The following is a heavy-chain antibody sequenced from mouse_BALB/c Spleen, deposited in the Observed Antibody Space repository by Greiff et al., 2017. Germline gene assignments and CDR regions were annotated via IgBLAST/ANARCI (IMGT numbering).Heavy chain of an antibody. Sequence: VKVEESGGGLVKLGGSLKLSCAASGFTFSSYYMSWVRQTPEKRLELVAAINSNGGSTYYPDTVKGRFTISRDNAKNTLYLQMSSLKSEDTALYYCARGNNYFDYWGQGTTLTVSS. CDR3: ARGNNYFDY. J-gene: IGHJ2*01. CDR2: INSNGGST. D-gene: IGHD2-1*01. CDR1: GFTFSSYY. V-gene: IGHV5-6-2*01.